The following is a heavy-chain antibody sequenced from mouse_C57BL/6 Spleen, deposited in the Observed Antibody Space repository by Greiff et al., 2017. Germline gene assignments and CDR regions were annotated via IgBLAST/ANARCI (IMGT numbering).Heavy chain of an antibody. Sequence: EVQLQQSGPELVKPGASVKISCKASGYTFTDYYMNWVKQSHGKSLEWIGDINPNNGGTSYNQKFKGKATLTVDKSSSTAYMELRSLASEDSAVYYCARGPGFYYWGQGTTLTVSS. D-gene: IGHD4-1*01. J-gene: IGHJ2*01. V-gene: IGHV1-26*01. CDR3: ARGPGFYY. CDR1: GYTFTDYY. CDR2: INPNNGGT.